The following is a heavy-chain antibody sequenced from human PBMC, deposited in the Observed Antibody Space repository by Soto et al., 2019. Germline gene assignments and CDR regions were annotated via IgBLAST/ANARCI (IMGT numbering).Heavy chain of an antibody. V-gene: IGHV3-33*01. J-gene: IGHJ6*02. Sequence: QVQLVESGGGVVQPGRSLRLSCAASGFTFSSYGMHWVRQAPGKGLEWVAVIWYDGSNKYYADSVKGRFTISRDNSKNALYLQMSSLRAEDTAVYYCARDGARDGIAVAGTDYYYYYGMDVWGQGTTVTVSS. D-gene: IGHD6-19*01. CDR1: GFTFSSYG. CDR2: IWYDGSNK. CDR3: ARDGARDGIAVAGTDYYYYYGMDV.